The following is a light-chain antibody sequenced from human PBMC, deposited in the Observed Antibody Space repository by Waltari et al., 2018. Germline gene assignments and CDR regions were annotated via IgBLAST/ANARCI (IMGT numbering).Light chain of an antibody. CDR3: QQSYGPPYT. J-gene: IGKJ2*01. V-gene: IGKV1-39*01. CDR2: GKS. CDR1: QSISKY. Sequence: DIQMTQSPSSLSASLGDRVTITCRASQSISKYLNWYQQRPGKAPKLLIYGKSSLQSGVPSRFSSSGSGTDFTLTINTLQPEDFATYFCQQSYGPPYTFGQGTRLEIK.